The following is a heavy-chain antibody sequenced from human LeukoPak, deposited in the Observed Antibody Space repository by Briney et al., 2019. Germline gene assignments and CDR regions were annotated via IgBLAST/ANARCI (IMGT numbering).Heavy chain of an antibody. Sequence: GASVTVSFKCSGYTFTIYGISWVRQAPGQGLEWMGWISAYNGNTNYAQKLQGRVTMTTDTSTSTAYMELRSLRSDDTAVYYCARGYYDILTGYPYFDYWGQGTLVTVSS. CDR3: ARGYYDILTGYPYFDY. V-gene: IGHV1-18*01. D-gene: IGHD3-9*01. CDR2: ISAYNGNT. J-gene: IGHJ4*02. CDR1: GYTFTIYG.